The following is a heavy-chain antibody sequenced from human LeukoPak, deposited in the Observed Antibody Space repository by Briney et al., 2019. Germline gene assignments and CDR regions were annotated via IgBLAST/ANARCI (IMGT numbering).Heavy chain of an antibody. CDR2: IYPGDSDT. CDR1: GYSFTSYW. CDR3: ARQSPRDSTMVYWFDP. J-gene: IGHJ5*02. V-gene: IGHV5-51*01. D-gene: IGHD3-10*01. Sequence: GESLKISCKGSGYSFTSYWIGWVRQMPGKGLGWMGIIYPGDSDTGYSPSFQGQVTISADKSISTAYLQWSSLKASDTAMYYCARQSPRDSTMVYWFDPWGQGTLVTVSS.